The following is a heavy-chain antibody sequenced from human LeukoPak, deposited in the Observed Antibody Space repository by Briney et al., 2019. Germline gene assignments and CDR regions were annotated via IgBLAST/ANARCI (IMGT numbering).Heavy chain of an antibody. Sequence: SETLSLTCTVSGGSISTYYWSWIRQPPGKGLEWIGYIYYSGSTNYNPSLKSRVTISVDTSKNQSSLKLSSVTAADTAVYYCARGRPPDSSGYHDAFDIWGQGTMVTVSS. J-gene: IGHJ3*02. V-gene: IGHV4-59*01. D-gene: IGHD3-22*01. CDR2: IYYSGST. CDR3: ARGRPPDSSGYHDAFDI. CDR1: GGSISTYY.